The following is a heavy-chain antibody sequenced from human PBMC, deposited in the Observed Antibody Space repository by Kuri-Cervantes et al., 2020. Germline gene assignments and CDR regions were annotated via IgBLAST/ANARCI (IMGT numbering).Heavy chain of an antibody. CDR3: ARNITMDV. J-gene: IGHJ6*02. CDR1: GFTFSSYW. D-gene: IGHD1-14*01. Sequence: GESLKISCAASGFTFSSYWMSWVRQAPGKGLEWVANIKQDGSEKYYVDSVKGRFTISRDNAKNSLHLQMNSLRAEDTAVYYCARNITMDVWGQGTTVTVSS. CDR2: IKQDGSEK. V-gene: IGHV3-7*01.